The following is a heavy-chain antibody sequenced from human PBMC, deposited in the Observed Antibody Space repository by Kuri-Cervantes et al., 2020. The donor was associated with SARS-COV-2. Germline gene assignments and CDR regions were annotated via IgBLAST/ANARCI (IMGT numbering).Heavy chain of an antibody. Sequence: GGSLRLSCAASGFTFSDDYMTWIRQAPGMGLEWVSDISTTGTYRNYADSVKGRFTISRDNAKNSLYLQMNSLRADDTAVYYCARSYIGGLDHWGQGTLVT. CDR1: GFTFSDDY. J-gene: IGHJ4*02. D-gene: IGHD2-15*01. CDR2: ISTTGTYR. CDR3: ARSYIGGLDH. V-gene: IGHV3-11*06.